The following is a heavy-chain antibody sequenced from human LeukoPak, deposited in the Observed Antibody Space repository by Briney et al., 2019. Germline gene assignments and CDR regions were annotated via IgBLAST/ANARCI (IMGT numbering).Heavy chain of an antibody. CDR3: VMGVITPFDN. CDR1: GFTFSTHM. D-gene: IGHD3-22*01. CDR2: IYGDGSST. J-gene: IGHJ4*02. V-gene: IGHV3-74*01. Sequence: GGSLRLSCVASGFTFSTHMMHWVRQAPGKGLGWVSRIYGDGSSTTYADSVRGRFTISRDNAKNTLFLQMNSLRAEDTAVYYCVMGVITPFDNWGQGTLVTVSS.